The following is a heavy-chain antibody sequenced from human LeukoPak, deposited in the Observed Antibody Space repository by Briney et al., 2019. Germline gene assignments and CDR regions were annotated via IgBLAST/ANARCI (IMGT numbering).Heavy chain of an antibody. V-gene: IGHV3-23*01. CDR3: AKDKNDYTNYMGAFDF. D-gene: IGHD4-11*01. CDR2: IGGSGDTT. J-gene: IGHJ3*01. Sequence: PGGSLRLSCGASGFTFSSYAMHWVRQTPGKGLQWVSVIGGSGDTTYYADSVKGRFTTSRDDSKNTLYLQMNSLRAEDTAVYYCAKDKNDYTNYMGAFDFWGQGTMVTVSS. CDR1: GFTFSSYA.